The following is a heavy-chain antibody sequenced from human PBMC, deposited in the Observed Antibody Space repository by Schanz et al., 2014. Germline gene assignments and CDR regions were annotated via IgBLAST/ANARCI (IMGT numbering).Heavy chain of an antibody. V-gene: IGHV3-30*02. CDR2: VRVDGSER. J-gene: IGHJ5*01. Sequence: VQLVESGGGLVKPGGSLRLSCAASGFTFRSYGMHWVRQAPGKGLEWVAFVRVDGSERYYADSVKGRFTISRDDSKSTLHLQMNSLRAEDTALYYCAKDVYRGYYSVSADSWGQGTLVSVSS. CDR3: AKDVYRGYYSVSADS. D-gene: IGHD5-12*01. CDR1: GFTFRSYG.